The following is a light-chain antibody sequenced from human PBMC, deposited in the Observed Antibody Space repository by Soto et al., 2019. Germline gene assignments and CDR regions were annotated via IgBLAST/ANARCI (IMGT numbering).Light chain of an antibody. Sequence: IRMTQSPSSLSASTGDRVTITCRASQGISSYLAWYQQKPGKAPKLLIYAASTLQSGVPSRFSGSGSGTDFTLTISCLQSEDFATYYCQQYYSYPPWTFGQGTKVDIK. V-gene: IGKV1-8*01. CDR3: QQYYSYPPWT. CDR2: AAS. J-gene: IGKJ1*01. CDR1: QGISSY.